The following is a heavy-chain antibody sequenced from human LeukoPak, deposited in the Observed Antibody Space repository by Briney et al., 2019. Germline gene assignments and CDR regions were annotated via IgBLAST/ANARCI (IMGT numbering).Heavy chain of an antibody. CDR1: GGSISSGSYY. D-gene: IGHD6-13*01. J-gene: IGHJ5*02. Sequence: SETLSLTCTVSGGSISSGSYYWGWIRQPPGKGLEWIGSIYHSGSTYYNPSLKSRVTISVDTSKNQFSLKVTSVTAADTAVYYCARVYSSSWYWNWFDPWGQGTLVTVSS. CDR2: IYHSGST. V-gene: IGHV4-39*07. CDR3: ARVYSSSWYWNWFDP.